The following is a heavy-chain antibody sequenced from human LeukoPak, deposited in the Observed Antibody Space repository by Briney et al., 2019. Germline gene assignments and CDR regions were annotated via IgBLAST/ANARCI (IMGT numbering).Heavy chain of an antibody. J-gene: IGHJ3*01. CDR2: ISGSSSST. Sequence: GGSLRLSCAASGFTFSTYAMNWVRQAPGKGLEWVSAISGSSSSTYYADSVKGRFTISRDNSKNTLYLQMNSLRAEDTAVYYCAKVRMITMIAYDAFDVWGQGTMVTVSS. CDR1: GFTFSTYA. V-gene: IGHV3-23*01. D-gene: IGHD3-22*01. CDR3: AKVRMITMIAYDAFDV.